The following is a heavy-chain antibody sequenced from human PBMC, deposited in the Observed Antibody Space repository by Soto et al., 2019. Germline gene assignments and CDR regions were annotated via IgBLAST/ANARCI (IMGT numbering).Heavy chain of an antibody. CDR3: ARSYGSCFDY. CDR1: GGSISSYY. J-gene: IGHJ4*02. Sequence: PSETLSLTCTVSGGSISSYYWSWIRQPPGKGLEWIGYIYYSGSTNYNPSLKSRVTISVDTSNKQFSLKLSSVTAAATAVYYCARSYGSCFDYWGQGTLVTASS. D-gene: IGHD5-18*01. CDR2: IYYSGST. V-gene: IGHV4-59*08.